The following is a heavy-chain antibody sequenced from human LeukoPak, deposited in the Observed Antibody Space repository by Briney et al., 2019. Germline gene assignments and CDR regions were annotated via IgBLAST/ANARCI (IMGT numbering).Heavy chain of an antibody. Sequence: ASVKVSCKASGYTFTSYDINWVRQATGQGLEWMGWMNPNSGNTGYAQKFQGRVTITRSTSISTAYMELSSLRSEDTAVYYCARGPIYSSSLLVDYWGQGTLVTVSS. D-gene: IGHD6-6*01. CDR3: ARGPIYSSSLLVDY. J-gene: IGHJ4*02. CDR2: MNPNSGNT. CDR1: GYTFTSYD. V-gene: IGHV1-8*03.